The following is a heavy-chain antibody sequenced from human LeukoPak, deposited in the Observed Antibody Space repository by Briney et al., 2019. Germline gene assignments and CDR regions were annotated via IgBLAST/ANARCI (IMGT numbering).Heavy chain of an antibody. Sequence: GGSLRLSCAASGFTFTNAWMSWFRQAPGKGLEWIGRIKSKTDGETTDYAAPVKGRLTISRDDSKYTLYLQVNSLRAEDTAVYYCAKDLIEDSSGWYVAQGAFDYWGQGTLVTVSS. D-gene: IGHD6-19*01. CDR1: GFTFTNAW. CDR3: AKDLIEDSSGWYVAQGAFDY. V-gene: IGHV3-15*01. J-gene: IGHJ4*02. CDR2: IKSKTDGETT.